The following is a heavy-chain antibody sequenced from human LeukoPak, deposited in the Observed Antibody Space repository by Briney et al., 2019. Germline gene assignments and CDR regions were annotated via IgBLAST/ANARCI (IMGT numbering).Heavy chain of an antibody. V-gene: IGHV1-2*06. CDR2: INPNSGGT. D-gene: IGHD3-10*01. J-gene: IGHJ4*02. Sequence: GASVKVSCKASGYTFTGYYMHWVRQAPGQGLEWMGRINPNSGGTNYAQKFQGRVTMTRDTSISTAYVELSRLRSDDTAVYYCAREKLWFGELLPDYWGQGTLVAVSS. CDR1: GYTFTGYY. CDR3: AREKLWFGELLPDY.